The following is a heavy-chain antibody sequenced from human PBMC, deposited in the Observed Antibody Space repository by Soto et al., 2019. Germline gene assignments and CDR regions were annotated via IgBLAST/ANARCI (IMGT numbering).Heavy chain of an antibody. CDR3: ARAGGYCSGGSCYDFDY. J-gene: IGHJ4*02. CDR2: INPNSGGT. V-gene: IGHV1-2*04. CDR1: GYTFTGYY. D-gene: IGHD2-15*01. Sequence: ASVKVSCKASGYTFTGYYMHWVRQAPGQGLEWMGWINPNSGGTNYAQKFQGWVTMTRDTSISTAYMELSRLRSDDTAVYYCARAGGYCSGGSCYDFDYWGQGTLVTVSS.